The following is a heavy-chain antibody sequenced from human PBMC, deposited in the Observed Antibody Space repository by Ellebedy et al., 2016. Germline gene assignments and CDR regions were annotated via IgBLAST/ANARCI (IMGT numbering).Heavy chain of an antibody. V-gene: IGHV4-39*07. J-gene: IGHJ2*01. CDR1: GGSISNTYY. D-gene: IGHD2-21*02. CDR2: IYYSGST. Sequence: GSLRLSCTVSGGSISNTYYWGWIRPPPGKGLEWIGSIYYSGSTHYNPSLKSRVTMSVDTSKNQFSLKLSSVTAADTAVYYCARGTLEYCGGDCFRADWYFDLWGRGTLVTVSS. CDR3: ARGTLEYCGGDCFRADWYFDL.